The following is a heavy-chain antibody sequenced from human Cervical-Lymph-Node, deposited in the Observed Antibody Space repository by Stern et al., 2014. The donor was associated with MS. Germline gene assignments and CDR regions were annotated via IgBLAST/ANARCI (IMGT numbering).Heavy chain of an antibody. CDR1: GGPISSYS. CDR2: IYYSGST. Sequence: VQLVESGPGLVKPSETLSLTCTVSGGPISSYSWSWIRQPPGKGLEWIGDIYYSGSTNSNPSLKSRVTISVDTVKKQFSPTLRSVTAADTAVYYCARGRSYSIDYWGQGTLVTVSS. V-gene: IGHV4-59*01. CDR3: ARGRSYSIDY. D-gene: IGHD2-15*01. J-gene: IGHJ4*02.